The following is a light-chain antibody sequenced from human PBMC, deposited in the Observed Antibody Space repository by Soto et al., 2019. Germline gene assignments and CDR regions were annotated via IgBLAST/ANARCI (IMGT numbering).Light chain of an antibody. Sequence: EIVLTQSPGTLSLSPGESATLSCRASQSVSAGYFAWYQQKPGQAPRLIIYETSSKMTGIPDRFSGSGSGTEFTLTISRLEPEDFAVYYCQQYGNSPTFGQGTKVDI. CDR2: ETS. J-gene: IGKJ1*01. CDR1: QSVSAGY. V-gene: IGKV3-20*01. CDR3: QQYGNSPT.